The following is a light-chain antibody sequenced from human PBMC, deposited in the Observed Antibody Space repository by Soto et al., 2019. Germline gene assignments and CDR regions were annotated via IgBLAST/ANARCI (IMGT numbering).Light chain of an antibody. CDR1: SSDVGAYKY. CDR2: EVS. V-gene: IGLV2-14*01. CDR3: ISYTSSCTWV. J-gene: IGLJ3*02. Sequence: QSALTQPASVSGSPGQSITISCTGTSSDVGAYKYVSWHQQHPGKVPKLIIYEVSIRPSGVSDRFSGSKSGNTASLTISGLQDGDEAGYFCISYTSSCTWVFGGGTKLTVL.